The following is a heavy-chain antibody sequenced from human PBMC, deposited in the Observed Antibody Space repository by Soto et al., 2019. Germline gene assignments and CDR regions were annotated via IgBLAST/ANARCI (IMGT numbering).Heavy chain of an antibody. CDR2: IYWDDDK. J-gene: IGHJ5*02. D-gene: IGHD2-21*02. CDR3: AHIPLTVTLAPRTNWFDP. V-gene: IGHV2-5*02. CDR1: GFSLSTSGVG. Sequence: GSGPTLVNPTQTLTLTCTFSGFSLSTSGVGVGWIRQPPGKALEWLALIYWDDDKRYSPSLKSRLTITKDTSKNQVVLTMTNMDPVDTATYYCAHIPLTVTLAPRTNWFDPWGQGTLVTVSS.